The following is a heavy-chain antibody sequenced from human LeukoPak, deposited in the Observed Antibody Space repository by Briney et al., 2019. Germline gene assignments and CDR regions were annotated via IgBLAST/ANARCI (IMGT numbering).Heavy chain of an antibody. CDR3: AKENSIPVAGTSGDYYYYGMDV. Sequence: GGSLRLSCAASGFTFSSYAMSWVRQAPGKGLEWVSAISGSGDSTYYTDSVKGRFSISRDNSKNTLYLQMDSLRAEDTAVYYCAKENSIPVAGTSGDYYYYGMDVWGKGTTVTVSS. J-gene: IGHJ6*04. CDR2: ISGSGDST. V-gene: IGHV3-23*01. D-gene: IGHD6-19*01. CDR1: GFTFSSYA.